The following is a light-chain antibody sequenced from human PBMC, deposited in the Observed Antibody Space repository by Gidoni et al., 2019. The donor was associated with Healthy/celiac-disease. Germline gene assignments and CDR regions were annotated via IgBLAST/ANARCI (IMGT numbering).Light chain of an antibody. CDR3: QQSYSTLWT. CDR1: QSISSY. CDR2: AAS. V-gene: IGKV1-39*01. J-gene: IGKJ1*01. Sequence: DIQMTQSPSSLSASVGARVTITGRASQSISSYLNWYQQKPGKDPKLLIYAASSLQSGVPARFSGSGSGTDFTLTIRSLQPEDFATYYCQQSYSTLWTFGQGTKVEIK.